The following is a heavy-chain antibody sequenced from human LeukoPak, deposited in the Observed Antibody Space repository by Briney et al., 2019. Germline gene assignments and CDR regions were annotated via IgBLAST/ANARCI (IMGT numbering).Heavy chain of an antibody. V-gene: IGHV4-38-2*02. CDR3: AREARYYDSSGYYYSDY. J-gene: IGHJ4*02. D-gene: IGHD3-22*01. CDR2: IYHSGST. Sequence: SETLSLTCTVSGYSISSGYYWGWIRQPPGKGLEWIGSIYHSGSTYYNPSLKSRVTISVDTSKNQFSLKLSSVTAADTAVYYCAREARYYDSSGYYYSDYWGQGTLVTVSS. CDR1: GYSISSGYY.